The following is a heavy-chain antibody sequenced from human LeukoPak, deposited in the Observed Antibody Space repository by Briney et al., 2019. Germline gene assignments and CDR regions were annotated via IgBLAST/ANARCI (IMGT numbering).Heavy chain of an antibody. CDR2: ISSSSSTI. D-gene: IGHD3-22*01. J-gene: IGHJ4*02. CDR1: GFTFSSYS. CDR3: ASQYYDSSGYHRREVGY. Sequence: SGGSLRLSCAASGFTFSSYSMNWVRQAPGKGLEWVSYISSSSSTIYYADSVKGRFTISRDNAKNSLYLQMNSLRAEDTAVYYCASQYYDSSGYHRREVGYWGQGTLVTVSS. V-gene: IGHV3-48*01.